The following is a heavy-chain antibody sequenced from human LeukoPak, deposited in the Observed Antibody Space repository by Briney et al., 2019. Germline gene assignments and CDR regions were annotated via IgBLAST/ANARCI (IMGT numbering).Heavy chain of an antibody. Sequence: GGSLRLSCEASGFTFSTYNMNWVRQAPGKRLEWVSSITSTSSYVFYADSVKGRFTISRDNAKNSMYLQMNSLRAEDTAVYYCARDLYSGYYGDHYYYYMDVWGKGTTVTISS. CDR3: ARDLYSGYYGDHYYYYMDV. D-gene: IGHD5-12*01. J-gene: IGHJ6*03. CDR1: GFTFSTYN. CDR2: ITSTSSYV. V-gene: IGHV3-21*01.